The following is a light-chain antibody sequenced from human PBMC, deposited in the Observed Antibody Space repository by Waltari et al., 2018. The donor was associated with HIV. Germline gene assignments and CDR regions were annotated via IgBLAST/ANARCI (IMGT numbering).Light chain of an antibody. Sequence: QSVLTQPPSVSGAPGQRVTISCSGSSSNIGAYYTVNWYQQLPGAAPKLLIYADYNRPSGVPDRFSGSQSGTSASLAITGLQPEDEADYYCHSYDTSLGGFYVFGTGTKVTV. V-gene: IGLV1-40*01. CDR2: ADY. CDR1: SSNIGAYYT. CDR3: HSYDTSLGGFYV. J-gene: IGLJ1*01.